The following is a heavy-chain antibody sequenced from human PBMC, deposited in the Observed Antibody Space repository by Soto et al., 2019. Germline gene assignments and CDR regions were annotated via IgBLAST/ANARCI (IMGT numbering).Heavy chain of an antibody. V-gene: IGHV3-9*01. Sequence: EVHLVESGGGLVQPGRSLRLSCAASGFTFDDYDMHWVRQAPGQGLEWVAGISHNIGSGGYADSVKGRFTISRDNAQNSLYLLMNSLRPEDTALYYCAKGPRGYGDYFDSWGQGSLVTVSP. CDR1: GFTFDDYD. CDR3: AKGPRGYGDYFDS. CDR2: ISHNIGSG. J-gene: IGHJ4*02. D-gene: IGHD4-17*01.